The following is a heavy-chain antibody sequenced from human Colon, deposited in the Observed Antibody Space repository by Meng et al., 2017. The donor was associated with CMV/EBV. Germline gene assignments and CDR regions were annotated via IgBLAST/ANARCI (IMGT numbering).Heavy chain of an antibody. Sequence: SETLSLTCTVSGYSISSGYYWGWIRQPPGKGLEWIGSIYHSGSTYYNPSLKSRVTISVDTSKNQFSLKLSSVTAADTAVYYCARVVADSFGMDVWGQGTTVTVSS. CDR1: GYSISSGYY. D-gene: IGHD5-12*01. J-gene: IGHJ6*02. CDR2: IYHSGST. CDR3: ARVVADSFGMDV. V-gene: IGHV4-38-2*02.